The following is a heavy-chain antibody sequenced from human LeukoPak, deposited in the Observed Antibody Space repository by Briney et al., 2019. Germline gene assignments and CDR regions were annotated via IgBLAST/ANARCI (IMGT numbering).Heavy chain of an antibody. J-gene: IGHJ4*02. Sequence: GSSVKVSCEASGFTFTSSAVQWVRQARGQRLEWIGGIVVGGGNTNYAQKLQERVTITRDMSTSKAYMELRSLRSEDTAVYYCAGNPGAYDILTGPNFDYWGQGTLVTVSS. V-gene: IGHV1-58*01. CDR1: GFTFTSSA. CDR3: AGNPGAYDILTGPNFDY. D-gene: IGHD3-9*01. CDR2: IVVGGGNT.